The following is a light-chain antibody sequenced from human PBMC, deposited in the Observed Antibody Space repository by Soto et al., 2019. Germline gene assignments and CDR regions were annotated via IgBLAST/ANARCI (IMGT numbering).Light chain of an antibody. J-gene: IGLJ1*01. CDR1: SSDIGGSKY. CDR3: SSYTSSGTLYV. CDR2: EVT. V-gene: IGLV2-14*01. Sequence: QSVLTQPASLSGSPGQSITISCAGTSSDIGGSKYVSWYQQHPGKAPKLIIYEVTYRPSGVSARFSGSKSGNTASLTVSGLQAEDEADYYCSSYTSSGTLYVFGTGTKVNVL.